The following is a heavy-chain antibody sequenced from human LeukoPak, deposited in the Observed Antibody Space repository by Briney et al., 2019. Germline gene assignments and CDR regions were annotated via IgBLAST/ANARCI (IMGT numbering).Heavy chain of an antibody. V-gene: IGHV1-69*01. CDR1: GGTFSSYA. CDR2: IIPIFGTA. D-gene: IGHD2-15*01. Sequence: SVKVSCKASGGTFSSYAISWVRQAPGQGLEWMRGIIPIFGTANYAQKFQGRVTITADESTSTAYMELSSLRSEDTAVYCCARENCSGGSCYFGTLAYFDYWGQGTLVTVSS. CDR3: ARENCSGGSCYFGTLAYFDY. J-gene: IGHJ4*02.